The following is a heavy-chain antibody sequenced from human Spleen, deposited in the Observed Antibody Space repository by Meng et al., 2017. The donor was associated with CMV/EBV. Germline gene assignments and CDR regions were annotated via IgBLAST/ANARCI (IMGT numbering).Heavy chain of an antibody. CDR1: GFAFSAYW. Sequence: ETLSLTCAASGFAFSAYWMHWARQAPGKGLVWVSRTNHDGSDTIYADSVKGRFTISKDNAKNTLYLQMNTLRAEDTAVYYCVREDGVVASRGNRFDPWGQGTLVTVSS. J-gene: IGHJ5*02. D-gene: IGHD3-3*01. V-gene: IGHV3-74*01. CDR3: VREDGVVASRGNRFDP. CDR2: TNHDGSDT.